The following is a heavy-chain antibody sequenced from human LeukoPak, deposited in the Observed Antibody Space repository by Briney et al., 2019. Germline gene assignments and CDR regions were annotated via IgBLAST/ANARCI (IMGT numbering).Heavy chain of an antibody. CDR2: IYSGGST. J-gene: IGHJ6*03. CDR3: ARHLGDYDFWSGQSYYYYMDV. Sequence: PGGSLRLSCAASGFTVSSNYMSWVRQAPGKGLEWVSVIYSGGSTYYADSVKGRFTISKDNSKNTLYLQMNSLRAEDTAVYYCARHLGDYDFWSGQSYYYYMDVWGKGTTVTVSS. V-gene: IGHV3-66*02. D-gene: IGHD3-3*01. CDR1: GFTVSSNY.